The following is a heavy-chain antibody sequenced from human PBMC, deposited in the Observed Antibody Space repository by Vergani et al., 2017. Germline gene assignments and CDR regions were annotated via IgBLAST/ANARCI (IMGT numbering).Heavy chain of an antibody. J-gene: IGHJ4*02. Sequence: QVQLQQWGAGLLKPSETLSLTCTVSGGSISSSSYYWGWIRQPPGKGLEWIGSIYYSGSTYYNPSLKSRVTISVDTSKNQFSLKLSSVTAADTAVYYCARQKAGSCYSAFDYWGQGTLVTVSS. CDR2: IYYSGST. CDR3: ARQKAGSCYSAFDY. CDR1: GGSISSSSYY. D-gene: IGHD2-15*01. V-gene: IGHV4-39*01.